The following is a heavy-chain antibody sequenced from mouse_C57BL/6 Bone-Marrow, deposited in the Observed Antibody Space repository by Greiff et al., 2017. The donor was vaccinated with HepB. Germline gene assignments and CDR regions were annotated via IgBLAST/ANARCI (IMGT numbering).Heavy chain of an antibody. V-gene: IGHV1-81*01. D-gene: IGHD1-1*01. CDR1: GYTFTSYG. CDR2: IYPRSGNT. CDR3: ARYPTTVVATNFDY. J-gene: IGHJ2*01. Sequence: VKVVESGAELARPGASVKLSCKASGYTFTSYGISWVKQRTGQGLEWIGEIYPRSGNTYYNEKFKGKATLTADKSSSTAYMELRSLTSEDSVVYFCARYPTTVVATNFDYWGQGTTLTVSS.